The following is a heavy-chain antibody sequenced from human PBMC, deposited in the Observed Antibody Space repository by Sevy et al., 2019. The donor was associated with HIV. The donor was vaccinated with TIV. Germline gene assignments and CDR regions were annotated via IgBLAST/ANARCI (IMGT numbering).Heavy chain of an antibody. J-gene: IGHJ6*03. CDR2: IRSKAYGGTT. D-gene: IGHD5-18*01. CDR3: SRLDTARGYYYYYMDV. CDR1: GFTFGDYA. Sequence: GGSLRLSCTASGFTFGDYAMSWFRQAPGKGLEWVGFIRSKAYGGTTEYAASVKGRFTISRDDSKSIAYLQMNSLKTEDTAVYYCSRLDTARGYYYYYMDVWGKGTTVTVSS. V-gene: IGHV3-49*03.